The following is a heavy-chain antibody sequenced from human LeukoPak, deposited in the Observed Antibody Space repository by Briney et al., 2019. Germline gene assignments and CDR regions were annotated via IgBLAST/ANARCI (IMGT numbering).Heavy chain of an antibody. CDR3: ARDPSLVQFDY. V-gene: IGHV4-30-2*01. J-gene: IGHJ4*02. CDR1: GGSISSGGYS. Sequence: SETLSLTCAVSGGSISSGGYSWSWIRQPPGKGLEWIGYIYHSGSTYYNPSLKGRVTISVDTSKNQFSLKLSSVTAADTAVYYCARDPSLVQFDYWGQGTLVTVSS. CDR2: IYHSGST. D-gene: IGHD1-1*01.